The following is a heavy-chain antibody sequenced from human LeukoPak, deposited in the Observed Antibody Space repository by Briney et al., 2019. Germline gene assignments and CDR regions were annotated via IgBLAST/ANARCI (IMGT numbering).Heavy chain of an antibody. V-gene: IGHV3-7*05. D-gene: IGHD3-9*01. CDR3: ATSRTLDH. Sequence: TGGSLRLSCAAAGFTFSSYWMNWVRQAPGQALEWVATIKQDGSEKYYVDSLKGRFTISRDNAKNSLYLQMNNLRAEDTAVYYCATSRTLDHWGQGTLVIVSS. J-gene: IGHJ1*01. CDR2: IKQDGSEK. CDR1: GFTFSSYW.